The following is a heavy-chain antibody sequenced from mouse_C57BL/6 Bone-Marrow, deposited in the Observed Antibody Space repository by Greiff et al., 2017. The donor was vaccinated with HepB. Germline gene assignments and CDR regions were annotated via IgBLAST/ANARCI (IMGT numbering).Heavy chain of an antibody. CDR1: GYSFTGYF. V-gene: IGHV1-20*01. CDR2: INPYNGDT. D-gene: IGHD1-1*01. Sequence: EVQLVESGPELVKPGDSVKISCKASGYSFTGYFMNWVMQSHGKSLEWIGRINPYNGDTFYNQKFKGKATLTVDKSSSTAHMELRSLTSEDSAVYYCARWDYYGSSFWYFDVWGTGTTVTVSS. CDR3: ARWDYYGSSFWYFDV. J-gene: IGHJ1*03.